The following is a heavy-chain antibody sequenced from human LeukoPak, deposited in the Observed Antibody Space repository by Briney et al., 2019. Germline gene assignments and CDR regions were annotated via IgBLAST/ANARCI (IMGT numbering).Heavy chain of an antibody. Sequence: SETLSLTCAVYGGSFSGYYWSWIRQPPGKGLEWIGEINHSGSTNYNPSLKSRVTISVDTSNNQFSLKLSSVTAADTAVYYCARDSGYDPTRAHSFDYWGQGTLVTVSS. CDR3: ARDSGYDPTRAHSFDY. V-gene: IGHV4-34*01. J-gene: IGHJ4*02. D-gene: IGHD5-12*01. CDR2: INHSGST. CDR1: GGSFSGYY.